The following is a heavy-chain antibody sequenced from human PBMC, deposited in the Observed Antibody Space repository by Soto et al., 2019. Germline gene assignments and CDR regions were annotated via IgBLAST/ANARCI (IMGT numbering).Heavy chain of an antibody. V-gene: IGHV1-18*01. D-gene: IGHD3-3*01. CDR2: ISAYNGNT. CDR3: AGEAVRYDFWSGFGTLNWFDP. Sequence: QVQLVQSGAEVKKPGASVKVSCKASGYTFTSYGISWVRQAPGQGLEWMGWISAYNGNTNYAQKLQGRVTMTTDTSTSTAYMELRSLRSDDTAVYYGAGEAVRYDFWSGFGTLNWFDPWGQGTLVTVSS. J-gene: IGHJ5*02. CDR1: GYTFTSYG.